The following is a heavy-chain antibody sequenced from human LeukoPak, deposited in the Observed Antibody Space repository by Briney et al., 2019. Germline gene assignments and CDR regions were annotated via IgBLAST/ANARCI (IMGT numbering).Heavy chain of an antibody. Sequence: GRSLRLSCAATGFTFKDYGMHWVRQPPRKGREWGSSINWNGGGTDYADSVKGRFTISRDSAKNSLYLQLSSLRPEDTALYYCAKHMRATNTYSFFGLDVWGQGTTVTVSS. V-gene: IGHV3-9*01. D-gene: IGHD1-26*01. CDR1: GFTFKDYG. J-gene: IGHJ6*02. CDR3: AKHMRATNTYSFFGLDV. CDR2: INWNGGGT.